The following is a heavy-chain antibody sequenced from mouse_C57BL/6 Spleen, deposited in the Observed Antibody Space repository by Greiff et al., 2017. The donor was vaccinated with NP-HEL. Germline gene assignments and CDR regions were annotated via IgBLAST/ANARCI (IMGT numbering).Heavy chain of an antibody. CDR3: APSFDY. J-gene: IGHJ2*01. CDR1: GYTFTSYW. CDR2: IDPSDSYT. V-gene: IGHV1-59*01. Sequence: VQLQQPGAELVRPGTSVKLSCKASGYTFTSYWMHWVKQRPGQGLEWIGVIDPSDSYTNYNQKFKGKATLTVDTSSSTAYMQLSSLTSEDSAVYYCAPSFDYWGQGTTLTVSS.